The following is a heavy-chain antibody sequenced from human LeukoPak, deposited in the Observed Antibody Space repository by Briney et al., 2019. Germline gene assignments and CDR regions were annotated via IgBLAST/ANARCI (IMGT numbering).Heavy chain of an antibody. V-gene: IGHV3-72*01. J-gene: IGHJ4*02. Sequence: PGGSLRLSCAASGLTFSDHYMDWVRQAPGKGLEWVGRSRDKANSYTTEYAASVKGRFTISTDDSNNSLFLHMSSLRTEDTAVYYCARGLGFGGGDYWGQGTLVTVSS. CDR2: SRDKANSYTT. D-gene: IGHD2-15*01. CDR1: GLTFSDHY. CDR3: ARGLGFGGGDY.